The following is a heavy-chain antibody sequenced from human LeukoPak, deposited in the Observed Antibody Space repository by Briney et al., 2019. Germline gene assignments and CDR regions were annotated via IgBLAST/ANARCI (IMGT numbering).Heavy chain of an antibody. J-gene: IGHJ4*02. CDR3: ARNGLPYYFDY. V-gene: IGHV4-59*08. CDR2: IYYSGIT. Sequence: SETLSLTCTVSGGSISSYYWSWIRQPPGKGLEWIGYIYYSGITNYNPSLKSRVTISVDTSKNQFSLKLSSVTAADTAVYYCARNGLPYYFDYWGQGTLVTVSS. CDR1: GGSISSYY. D-gene: IGHD2-8*01.